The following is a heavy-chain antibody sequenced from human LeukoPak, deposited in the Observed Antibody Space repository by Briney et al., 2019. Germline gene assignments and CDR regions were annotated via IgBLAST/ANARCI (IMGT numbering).Heavy chain of an antibody. V-gene: IGHV4-31*03. D-gene: IGHD2-2*01. CDR3: ATPYCSSISCLDVFNM. CDR2: KYYSGSA. J-gene: IGHJ3*02. CDR1: GVSVSDGLYY. Sequence: SETLSLTCNVSGVSVSDGLYYWTWIRQHPGKGLEWIGYKYYSGSAKYNPSLKSRLTISIDTSKNQFSLHLSSVTAADTATYYCATPYCSSISCLDVFNMWGQGTRVTVSS.